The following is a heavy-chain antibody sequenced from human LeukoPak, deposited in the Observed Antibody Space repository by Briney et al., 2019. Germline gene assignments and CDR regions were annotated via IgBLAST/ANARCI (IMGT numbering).Heavy chain of an antibody. CDR1: GFTFSTYA. J-gene: IGHJ4*02. CDR2: ISGSGGST. D-gene: IGHD2-15*01. Sequence: PGGSLRLSCAASGFTFSTYALSWLRQAPGKGLEWVSAISGSGGSTYYADSVKGRFTISRDNSKNTLYLQMNSLRAEDTAVYYCAKEGTIVVVVAATSHFDYWGQGALVTVSS. CDR3: AKEGTIVVVVAATSHFDY. V-gene: IGHV3-23*01.